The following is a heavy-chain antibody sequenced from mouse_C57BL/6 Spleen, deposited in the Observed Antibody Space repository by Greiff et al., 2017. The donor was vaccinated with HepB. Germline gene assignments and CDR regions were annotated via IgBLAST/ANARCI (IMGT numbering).Heavy chain of an antibody. CDR2: IDPSDSYT. J-gene: IGHJ2*01. CDR3: ARPYSNTYFDY. D-gene: IGHD2-5*01. V-gene: IGHV1-69*01. Sequence: QVQLKQPGAELVMPGASVKLSCKASGYTFTSYWMHWVKQRPGQGLEWIGEIDPSDSYTNYNQKFKGKSTLTVDKSSSTDDMQLSSLTSEDSAVYYCARPYSNTYFDYWGQGTTLTVSS. CDR1: GYTFTSYW.